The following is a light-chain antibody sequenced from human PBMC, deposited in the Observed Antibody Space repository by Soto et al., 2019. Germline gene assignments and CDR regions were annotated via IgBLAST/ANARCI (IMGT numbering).Light chain of an antibody. CDR1: QSVSSSY. CDR3: QQYGSSPQT. CDR2: RAS. Sequence: EIVLTQSPGTLSLSPGERATLSCRASQSVSSSYLAWYQQKPGQAPRLLIYRASSRATGIPDRFSGSGSGTDFTLTISRLEPEDFALYYCQQYGSSPQTFGQGTKVEIK. V-gene: IGKV3-20*01. J-gene: IGKJ1*01.